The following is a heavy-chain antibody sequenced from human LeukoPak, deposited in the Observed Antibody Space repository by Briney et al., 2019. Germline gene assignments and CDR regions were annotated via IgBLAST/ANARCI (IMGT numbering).Heavy chain of an antibody. J-gene: IGHJ4*02. CDR3: ARKAGMVPSDY. CDR2: ISYDGSNK. Sequence: GGSLRLSCAASGFTFSSYAMHWVRQAPGKGLEWVAVISYDGSNKYYADSVKGRFTISRDNSKNTLYLQMNSLRAEDTAVYYCARKAGMVPSDYWGQGTLVTVSS. D-gene: IGHD5-18*01. V-gene: IGHV3-30-3*01. CDR1: GFTFSSYA.